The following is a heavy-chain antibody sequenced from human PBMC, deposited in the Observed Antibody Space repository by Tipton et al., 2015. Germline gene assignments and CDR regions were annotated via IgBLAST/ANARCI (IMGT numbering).Heavy chain of an antibody. CDR1: GFTFSSYS. J-gene: IGHJ6*02. CDR3: ARCWHYYYYYGMDV. Sequence: SLRLSCAASGFTFSSYSMNWVRQAPGKGLEWVSSISSSSSYIYYADSVKGRFTISRDNAKNSLYLQMNSLRAEDTAVYYCARCWHYYYYYGMDVWGQVTTVTVSS. CDR2: ISSSSSYI. V-gene: IGHV3-21*01.